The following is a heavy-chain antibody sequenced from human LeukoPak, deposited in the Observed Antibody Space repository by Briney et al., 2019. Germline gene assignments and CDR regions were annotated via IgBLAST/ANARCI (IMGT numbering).Heavy chain of an antibody. Sequence: GGSLRLSCATSGFTFSSYWMHWVRQAPGKGLEWVSGINPSGGITYYTDSVKGRFTISRDNSKNTQSLQMNSLRAEDTAVYYCAKDDDWGRYKHWGQGTLVTVSS. D-gene: IGHD3-16*01. CDR2: INPSGGIT. V-gene: IGHV3-23*01. CDR3: AKDDDWGRYKH. J-gene: IGHJ1*01. CDR1: GFTFSSYW.